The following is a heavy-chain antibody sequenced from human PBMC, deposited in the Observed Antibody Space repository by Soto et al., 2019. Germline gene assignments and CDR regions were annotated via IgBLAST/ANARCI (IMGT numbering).Heavy chain of an antibody. CDR3: ARQGSWPYYYHGLDV. V-gene: IGHV1-18*01. CDR1: GYTFTTSG. D-gene: IGHD1-26*01. J-gene: IGHJ6*02. CDR2: ISTYNGDT. Sequence: QVQLVQSGPEVRKPGASVKVSCEASGYTFTTSGISWVRQVPGQGLEWMGWISTYNGDTNSAQNFQGRDLMTADTSTGTAYMELMSLKSDETAVYYCARQGSWPYYYHGLDVWGQGTTVTVSS.